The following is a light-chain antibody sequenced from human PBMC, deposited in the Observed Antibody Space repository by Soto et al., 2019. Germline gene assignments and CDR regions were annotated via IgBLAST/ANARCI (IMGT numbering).Light chain of an antibody. J-gene: IGKJ1*01. CDR2: GAS. Sequence: EIVLTQSPGTLSLSPGERATLSCRASQRLSSACLAWYQQKPGQAPRLLIYGASSRATGVQDRFSGSGSGTDFSVTIGRLEPEDFAVYYCQQCDGSPFEFGQGTKVQIK. V-gene: IGKV3-20*01. CDR3: QQCDGSPFE. CDR1: QRLSSAC.